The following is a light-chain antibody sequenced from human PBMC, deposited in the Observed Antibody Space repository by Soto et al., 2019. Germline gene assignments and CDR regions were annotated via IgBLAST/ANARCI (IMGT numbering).Light chain of an antibody. CDR1: QSVSSY. Sequence: EIVLTQSPATLSLSPGERATLSCRASQSVSSYLAWYQLKPGQAPRLLIYDASNRATGIPARFSGSGSGTDFNLTISSLEPEDFAVYYCQQRSNWPPLTFGGGTKVEI. V-gene: IGKV3-11*01. CDR2: DAS. J-gene: IGKJ4*01. CDR3: QQRSNWPPLT.